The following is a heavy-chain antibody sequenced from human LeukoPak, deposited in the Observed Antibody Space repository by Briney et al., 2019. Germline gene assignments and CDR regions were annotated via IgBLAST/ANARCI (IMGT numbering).Heavy chain of an antibody. CDR1: GYSFTTYW. J-gene: IGHJ3*02. V-gene: IGHV5-51*01. D-gene: IGHD3-22*01. Sequence: GESLKISCLGSGYSFTTYWIGWVRQMPGKGLEWMGIIYPDDSDTTFSPSFQGQVTMSADKSISTAYLQWSSLKASDTAIYYCARPQSSGTAVGFDIWGQGTMVTVSS. CDR3: ARPQSSGTAVGFDI. CDR2: IYPDDSDT.